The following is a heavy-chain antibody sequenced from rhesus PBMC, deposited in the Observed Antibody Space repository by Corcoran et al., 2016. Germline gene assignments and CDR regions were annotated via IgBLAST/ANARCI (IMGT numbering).Heavy chain of an antibody. Sequence: QVQLQESGPGLVKPSETLSLTCAVSGGSISSNYWSWLRQSPGKGLEWIGRRSGGGGNTQYHPPLKRRVTISTDTSKNQFSLKLRSVTAADTAVYFCATGGPNSPDWGQGVLVTVSS. J-gene: IGHJ4*01. CDR2: RSGGGGNT. CDR1: GGSISSNY. CDR3: ATGGPNSPD. D-gene: IGHD1-44*01. V-gene: IGHV4-173*01.